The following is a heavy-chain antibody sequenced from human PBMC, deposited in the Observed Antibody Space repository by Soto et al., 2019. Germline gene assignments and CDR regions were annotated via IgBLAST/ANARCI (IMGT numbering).Heavy chain of an antibody. V-gene: IGHV3-74*01. Sequence: PGGSLRLSCAASGFTFSSYWMHWVRQAPGKGLVWVSRINSDGSSTSYADSVKGRFTISRDNAKNTLYLQMNSLRAEDTAVYYCARSGYSGYDIDYWGQGTLVTVSS. J-gene: IGHJ4*02. D-gene: IGHD5-12*01. CDR3: ARSGYSGYDIDY. CDR1: GFTFSSYW. CDR2: INSDGSST.